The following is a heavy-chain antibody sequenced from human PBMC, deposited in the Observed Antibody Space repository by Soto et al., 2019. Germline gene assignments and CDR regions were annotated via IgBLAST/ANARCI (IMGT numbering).Heavy chain of an antibody. Sequence: PXESRNRSCHGSAYSFTSYWIALVLQLPAKGLEWMGIIYPGDSETSYSPSFQGQVTISADKSISTAYLQWSSLKASDTAMYYCARIERKTGTNQSGPEAFDIWGQGTMVTVSS. V-gene: IGHV5-51*01. CDR3: ARIERKTGTNQSGPEAFDI. CDR2: IYPGDSET. CDR1: AYSFTSYW. J-gene: IGHJ3*02. D-gene: IGHD1-1*01.